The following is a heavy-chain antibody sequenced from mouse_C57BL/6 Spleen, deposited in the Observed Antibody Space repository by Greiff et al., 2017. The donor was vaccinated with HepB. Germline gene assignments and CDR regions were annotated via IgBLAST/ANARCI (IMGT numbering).Heavy chain of an antibody. D-gene: IGHD3-2*02. V-gene: IGHV3-6*01. CDR2: ISYDGSN. Sequence: DVQLQESGPGLVKPSQSLSLTCSVTGYSITSGYYWNWIRQFPGNKLEWMGYISYDGSNNYNPSLKNRISITRDTSKNQFFLKLNSVTTEDTATYYCARDQAAPYAMDYWGQGTSVTVSS. CDR1: GYSITSGYY. CDR3: ARDQAAPYAMDY. J-gene: IGHJ4*01.